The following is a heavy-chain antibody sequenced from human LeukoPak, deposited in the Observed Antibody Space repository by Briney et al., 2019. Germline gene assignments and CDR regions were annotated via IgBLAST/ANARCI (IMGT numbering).Heavy chain of an antibody. J-gene: IGHJ4*02. CDR2: ISSSSGYI. D-gene: IGHD6-6*01. CDR3: ASYYDSSSSDLFDY. V-gene: IGHV3-21*01. Sequence: GGSLRLSCAASGFTFSSYSMNWVRQAPGKGLEWVSSISSSSGYIYYADSVKGRFTISRDNAKNSLYLQMNSLRAEDTAVYYCASYYDSSSSDLFDYWGQGTLVTVSS. CDR1: GFTFSSYS.